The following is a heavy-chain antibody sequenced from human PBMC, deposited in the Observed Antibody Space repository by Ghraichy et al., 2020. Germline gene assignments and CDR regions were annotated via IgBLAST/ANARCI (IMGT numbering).Heavy chain of an antibody. CDR1: GGSISSSSYY. J-gene: IGHJ4*02. D-gene: IGHD4-17*01. V-gene: IGHV4-39*07. CDR3: ARHGKEIDYGDYGVVDY. Sequence: SETLSLTCTVSGGSISSSSYYWGWIRQPPGKGLEWIGSIYYSGSTYYNPSLKSRVTISVDTSKNQFSLKLSSVTAADTAVYYCARHGKEIDYGDYGVVDYWGQGTLVTVSS. CDR2: IYYSGST.